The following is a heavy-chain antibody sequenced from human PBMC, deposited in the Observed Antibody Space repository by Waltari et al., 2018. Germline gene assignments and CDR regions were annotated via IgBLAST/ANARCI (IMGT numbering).Heavy chain of an antibody. CDR3: AKGEQWLRD. J-gene: IGHJ4*02. V-gene: IGHV3-30*02. CDR1: GFPFSRYG. Sequence: QVQLVESGDGVVQPGGSLSLSCAASGFPFSRYGLHWFRQAPGKGLEWVAFIRYDGSKKYYADSVKGRFTISRDNSKNTLYLQMNSLRAEDTAVYYCAKGEQWLRDWGQGTLVTVSS. CDR2: IRYDGSKK. D-gene: IGHD6-19*01.